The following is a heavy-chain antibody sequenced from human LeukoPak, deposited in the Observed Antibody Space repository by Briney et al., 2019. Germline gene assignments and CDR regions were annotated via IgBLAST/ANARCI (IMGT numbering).Heavy chain of an antibody. CDR3: AREISGGYIFDY. Sequence: SETLSLACAVSGGSISSSNWWSWVRQPPGKGLEWIGEIYHSGSTNYNPSLKSRVTISVDKSKNQFSLKLSSVTAADTAVYYCAREISGGYIFDYWGQGTLVTVSS. CDR2: IYHSGST. V-gene: IGHV4-4*02. D-gene: IGHD5-12*01. CDR1: GGSISSSNW. J-gene: IGHJ4*02.